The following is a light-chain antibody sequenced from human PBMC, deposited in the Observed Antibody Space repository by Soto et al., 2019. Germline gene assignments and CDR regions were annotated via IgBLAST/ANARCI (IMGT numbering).Light chain of an antibody. Sequence: IPMTQSPSSLSASLGDRVTITCRASQSISSYLNWYQQKPGKAPKLLIYKASTLKSGVPSRFSGSGSGTEFTLTISSLQPDDFATYYCQHYNSYSEAFGQGTKVDIK. V-gene: IGKV1-5*03. CDR1: QSISSY. J-gene: IGKJ1*01. CDR3: QHYNSYSEA. CDR2: KAS.